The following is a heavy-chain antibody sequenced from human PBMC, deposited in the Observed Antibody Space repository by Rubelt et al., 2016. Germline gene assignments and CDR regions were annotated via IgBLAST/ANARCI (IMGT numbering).Heavy chain of an antibody. Sequence: TFSSYAISWVRQAPGQGLEWMGGIIPTFGTANYAQKFQGRVTITADESTSTAYMELSSLRSEDTPVYYCARKSYGATGYYFDYWGQGTLVTVSS. CDR3: ARKSYGATGYYFDY. V-gene: IGHV1-69*01. CDR2: IIPTFGTA. J-gene: IGHJ4*02. D-gene: IGHD4-17*01. CDR1: TFSSYA.